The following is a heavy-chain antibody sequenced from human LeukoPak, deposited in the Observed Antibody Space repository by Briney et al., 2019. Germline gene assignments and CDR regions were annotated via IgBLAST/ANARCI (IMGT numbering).Heavy chain of an antibody. V-gene: IGHV4-34*01. J-gene: IGHJ6*03. CDR2: INDSGRT. CDR1: GGSFSPYY. D-gene: IGHD1-7*01. CDR3: ARRWNYGRNYYIDV. Sequence: SETLSLTCSVAGGSFSPYYWSWIRQPPGKGLEWIGEINDSGRTNYNPSLMSRVTVSVDTSKNQFSLRLTSVTATDTAVYYCARRWNYGRNYYIDVWGNGATVSVSS.